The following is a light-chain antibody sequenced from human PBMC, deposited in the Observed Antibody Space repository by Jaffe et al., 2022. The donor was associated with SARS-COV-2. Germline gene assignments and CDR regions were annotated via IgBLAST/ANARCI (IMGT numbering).Light chain of an antibody. Sequence: DIQMTQSPSTLSASVGDRVTITCRASQSISDSLAWYQQKPGTAPKLLIYKASSLEYGVPSRFSGSGSGTEFTLTISSLQPDDFATYYCQQYNNYYTFGQGTKMEI. CDR3: QQYNNYYT. CDR2: KAS. J-gene: IGKJ2*01. CDR1: QSISDS. V-gene: IGKV1-5*03.